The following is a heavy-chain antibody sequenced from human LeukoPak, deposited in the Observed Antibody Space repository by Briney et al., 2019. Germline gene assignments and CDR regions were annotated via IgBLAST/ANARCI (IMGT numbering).Heavy chain of an antibody. CDR2: IYHSGST. V-gene: IGHV4-38-2*02. J-gene: IGHJ4*02. D-gene: IGHD4-17*01. Sequence: SEALSLTCTVSGYSISSGYYWGWIRQPPGKGLEWIGSIYHSGSTYYSPSLKSRVTISVDTSKNQFSLKLSSVTAADTAVYYCAREGTVTPDYWGQGTLVTVSS. CDR1: GYSISSGYY. CDR3: AREGTVTPDY.